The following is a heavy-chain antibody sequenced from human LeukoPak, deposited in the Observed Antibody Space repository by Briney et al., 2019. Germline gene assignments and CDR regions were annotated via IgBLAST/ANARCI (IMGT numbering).Heavy chain of an antibody. J-gene: IGHJ5*02. Sequence: SETLSLTCTVSGGSLSSYYWSWIRQPPGKGLEWIGYIYYSGSTNYSPSLKSRVTISVDTSKNQFSLKLSSVTAADTAVYYCARGGNNWFDPWGQGTLVTVSS. CDR1: GGSLSSYY. V-gene: IGHV4-59*01. CDR2: IYYSGST. D-gene: IGHD3-10*01. CDR3: ARGGNNWFDP.